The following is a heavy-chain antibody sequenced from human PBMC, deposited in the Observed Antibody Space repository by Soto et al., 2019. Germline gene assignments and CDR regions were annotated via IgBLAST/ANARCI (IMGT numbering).Heavy chain of an antibody. J-gene: IGHJ6*02. CDR2: INHSGST. CDR1: GGSFSGYY. V-gene: IGHV4-34*01. D-gene: IGHD3-3*01. Sequence: SETLSLTCAVYGGSFSGYYWSWIRQPPGKGLEWIGEINHSGSTNYNPSLKSRVTISVDTSKNQFSLKLSSVTAADTAVYYCARGTIFVFLSGQNATYYYGMDVWGQGTTVTVSS. CDR3: ARGTIFVFLSGQNATYYYGMDV.